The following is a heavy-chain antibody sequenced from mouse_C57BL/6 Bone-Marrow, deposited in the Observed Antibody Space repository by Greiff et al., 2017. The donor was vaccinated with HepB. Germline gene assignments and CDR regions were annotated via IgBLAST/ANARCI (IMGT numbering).Heavy chain of an antibody. Sequence: DVKLQESGGGLVKPGGSLKLSCAASGFTFSDYGMHWVRQAPEKGLEWVAYISSGSSTIYYADTVKGRFTISRDNAKNTLFLQMTSLRSEDTAMYYCAINLYAMDYWGQGTSVTVSS. V-gene: IGHV5-17*01. J-gene: IGHJ4*01. CDR1: GFTFSDYG. CDR2: ISSGSSTI. CDR3: AINLYAMDY.